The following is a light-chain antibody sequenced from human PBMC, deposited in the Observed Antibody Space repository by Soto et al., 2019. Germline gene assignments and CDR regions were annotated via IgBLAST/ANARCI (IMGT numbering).Light chain of an antibody. CDR3: QQYNSHPYT. V-gene: IGKV1-5*03. CDR1: QSISAW. Sequence: DIQMTQSPSTLSASVGDRVTITCRASQSISAWLAWYQQKPGKAPNLLIYKASSLLSGAPSRFSCSGSGTDFTLTISSLQPADFATYYCQQYNSHPYTFGQGPKLDMK. CDR2: KAS. J-gene: IGKJ2*01.